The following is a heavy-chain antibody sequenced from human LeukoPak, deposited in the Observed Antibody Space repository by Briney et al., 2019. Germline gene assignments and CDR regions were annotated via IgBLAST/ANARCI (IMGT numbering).Heavy chain of an antibody. CDR2: IKEDGSEK. CDR1: GFTFSSYW. CDR3: AKDTSIGKYCTNGVCSPFDY. Sequence: GGSLRLSCAASGFTFSSYWMSWVRQVPGKGLEWVANIKEDGSEKYYVDSVKGRFTISRDNAENSLYLQMNSLRPEDTAVYYCAKDTSIGKYCTNGVCSPFDYWGQGTLVTVSS. V-gene: IGHV3-7*03. D-gene: IGHD2-8*01. J-gene: IGHJ4*02.